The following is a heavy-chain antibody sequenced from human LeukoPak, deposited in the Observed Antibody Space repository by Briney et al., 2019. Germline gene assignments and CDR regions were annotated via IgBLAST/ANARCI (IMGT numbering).Heavy chain of an antibody. CDR3: AEGTGERCLES. CDR1: GGTFREYS. J-gene: IGHJ4*02. Sequence: SVNVSCKASGGTFREYSISWMRQAPGQGLEWMGGIIPMFETAMYPRSFKGKVTITADELTSTFHLELSNLISEDTAVYYCAEGTGERCLESWGQGTLVTVSS. CDR2: IIPMFETA. D-gene: IGHD3/OR15-3a*01. V-gene: IGHV1-69*13.